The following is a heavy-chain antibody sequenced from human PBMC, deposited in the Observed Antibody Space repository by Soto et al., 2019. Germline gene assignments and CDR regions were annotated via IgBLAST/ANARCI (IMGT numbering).Heavy chain of an antibody. J-gene: IGHJ3*01. CDR2: INHSGST. D-gene: IGHD2-15*01. Sequence: PSETLSLTCAVYGGSFSGYYWSWIRQPPGKGLEWIGEINHSGSTNYNPSLKSRVTISVDMSKNQFSLKLNSVTAADTAVYYCARARWYDAFDAWGQGTVVTVSS. CDR3: ARARWYDAFDA. CDR1: GGSFSGYY. V-gene: IGHV4-34*01.